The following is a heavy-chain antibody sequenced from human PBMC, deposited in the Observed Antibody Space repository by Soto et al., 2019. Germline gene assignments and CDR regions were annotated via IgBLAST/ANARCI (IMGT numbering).Heavy chain of an antibody. CDR3: ARKGKSKYSTSSEFFYP. Sequence: ASVKVSCKTSGYTFTSYYMHWARQAPGQGLEWMGIINPSGGSTSYAQKFQGRVTMTRDTSTSTVYMELSSLRSEDTAVYYCARKGKSKYSTSSEFFYPLGQGTLVTVSS. V-gene: IGHV1-46*01. CDR2: INPSGGST. D-gene: IGHD6-6*01. CDR1: GYTFTSYY. J-gene: IGHJ5*02.